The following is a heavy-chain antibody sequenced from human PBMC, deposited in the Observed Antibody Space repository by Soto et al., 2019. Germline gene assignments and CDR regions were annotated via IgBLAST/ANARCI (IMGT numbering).Heavy chain of an antibody. V-gene: IGHV3-23*01. CDR2: ISGSGGST. D-gene: IGHD3-3*01. CDR3: AKSGYYDFWSGYYKGSNYYYGMDV. J-gene: IGHJ6*02. Sequence: PGGSLRLSCAASGFTFSSYAMSWVRQAPGKGLERVSAISGSGGSTYYADSVKGRFTISRDNSKNTLYLQMNSLRAEDTAVYYCAKSGYYDFWSGYYKGSNYYYGMDVWGQGTTVTVSS. CDR1: GFTFSSYA.